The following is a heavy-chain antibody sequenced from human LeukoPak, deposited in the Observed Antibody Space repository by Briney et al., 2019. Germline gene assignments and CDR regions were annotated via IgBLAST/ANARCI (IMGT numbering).Heavy chain of an antibody. J-gene: IGHJ4*02. Sequence: GRSLRLSCAASGFTFSSYAMHWVRQAPGKGLEWVAVISKDGSTKYYADSVKGRFTISRDNSKDTLYLQMDSLRPEDTAVYFCARDRYYSSGTYLDFWGQGALVTVSS. V-gene: IGHV3-30*04. CDR1: GFTFSSYA. CDR2: ISKDGSTK. D-gene: IGHD3-10*01. CDR3: ARDRYYSSGTYLDF.